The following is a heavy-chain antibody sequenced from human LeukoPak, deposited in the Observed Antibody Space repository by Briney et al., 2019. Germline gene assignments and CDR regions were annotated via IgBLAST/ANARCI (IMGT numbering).Heavy chain of an antibody. Sequence: PGGSLRLSCTASGFTFGDYAMSWFRQAPGNGLEWVGFIRSKAYGGTTEYAASVKGRFTISRDDSKSIAYLQMNSLKTENTAVYYCSYSGSYWGLFDHYWGQGTLVTVSS. CDR2: IRSKAYGGTT. J-gene: IGHJ4*02. CDR3: SYSGSYWGLFDHY. D-gene: IGHD1-26*01. V-gene: IGHV3-49*03. CDR1: GFTFGDYA.